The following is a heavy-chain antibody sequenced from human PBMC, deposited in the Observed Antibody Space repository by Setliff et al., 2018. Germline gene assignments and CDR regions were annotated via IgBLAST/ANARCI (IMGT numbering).Heavy chain of an antibody. D-gene: IGHD4-4*01. J-gene: IGHJ5*02. Sequence: GGSLRLSCAVSGFTFSSYSMSWVRQAPGKGLEWVSYISSTSSTILYADSVKGRFTISRDNAKNSLYLQMNSLRAEDTAVYYCARAYSNGLDRWGQGTLVTVSS. V-gene: IGHV3-48*01. CDR1: GFTFSSYS. CDR2: ISSTSSTI. CDR3: ARAYSNGLDR.